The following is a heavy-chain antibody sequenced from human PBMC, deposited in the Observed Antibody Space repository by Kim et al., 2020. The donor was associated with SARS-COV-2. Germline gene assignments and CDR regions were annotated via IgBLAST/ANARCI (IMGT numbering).Heavy chain of an antibody. D-gene: IGHD1-26*01. J-gene: IGHJ6*03. CDR1: GGSFSGYY. V-gene: IGHV4-34*01. Sequence: SETLSLTCAVYGGSFSGYYWSWIRQPPGKGLEWIGEIKHSGSTNYNPSLKSRVTISVDTSKNQFSLKLSSVTAADTAVYYCARLVGYYGGYMDVWGKGTTVTVAS. CDR3: ARLVGYYGGYMDV. CDR2: IKHSGST.